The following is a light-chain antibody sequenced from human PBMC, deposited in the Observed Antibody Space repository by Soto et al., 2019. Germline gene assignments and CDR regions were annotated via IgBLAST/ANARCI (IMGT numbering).Light chain of an antibody. Sequence: DIQMTQSPSSLSASVGDRVTITCRASQSISSYLNWYQQKPGKAPKVLISEASTLQSGVPSGFSGSGSGTEFTLTITSLRPDDFATYYCQQYDTYPWTFGPGTKVDIK. CDR2: EAS. CDR3: QQYDTYPWT. V-gene: IGKV1-5*03. CDR1: QSISSY. J-gene: IGKJ1*01.